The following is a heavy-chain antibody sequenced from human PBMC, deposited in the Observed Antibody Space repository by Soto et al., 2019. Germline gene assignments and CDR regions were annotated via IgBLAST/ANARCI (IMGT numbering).Heavy chain of an antibody. CDR3: AHVRITMVRGHETGAFDI. J-gene: IGHJ3*02. Sequence: QITLKESGPTLVKPTQPLTLTCTFSGFSLSTSGVGVGWIRQPPGKALEWLALIYWDDDKRYSPSLKSRLTITKDTSKNQVVLTMTNMDPVDTATYYCAHVRITMVRGHETGAFDIWGQGTMVTVSS. V-gene: IGHV2-5*02. CDR1: GFSLSTSGVG. CDR2: IYWDDDK. D-gene: IGHD3-10*01.